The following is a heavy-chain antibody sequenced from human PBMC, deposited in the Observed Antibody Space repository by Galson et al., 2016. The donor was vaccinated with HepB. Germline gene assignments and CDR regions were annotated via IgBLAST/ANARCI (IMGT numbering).Heavy chain of an antibody. CDR1: GGTFSSYA. Sequence: VKVSCKASGGTFSSYAISWVRQAPGQGLEWMGGIIPIFGTANYAQKFQGRVTITADKSTSTAYMELSSLRSEDTAVYYCARGDSSGYLGGMDVWGQGTTVTVSS. D-gene: IGHD3-22*01. V-gene: IGHV1-69*06. CDR3: ARGDSSGYLGGMDV. J-gene: IGHJ6*02. CDR2: IIPIFGTA.